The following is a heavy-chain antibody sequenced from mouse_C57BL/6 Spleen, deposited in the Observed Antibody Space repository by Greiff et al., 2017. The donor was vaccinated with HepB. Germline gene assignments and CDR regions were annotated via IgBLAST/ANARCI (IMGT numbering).Heavy chain of an antibody. J-gene: IGHJ4*01. D-gene: IGHD2-3*01. CDR3: ASGDGYYAGAMDY. V-gene: IGHV1-64*01. CDR2: IHPNSGST. Sequence: QVHVKQPGAELVKPGASVKLSCKASGYTFTSYWMHWVKQRPGQGLEWIGMIHPNSGSTNYNEKFKSKATLTVDKSSSTAYMQLSSLTSEDSTVYYCASGDGYYAGAMDYWGQGTSVTVSS. CDR1: GYTFTSYW.